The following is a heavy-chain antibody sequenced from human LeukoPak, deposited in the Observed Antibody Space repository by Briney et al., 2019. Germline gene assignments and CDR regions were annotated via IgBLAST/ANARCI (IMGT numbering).Heavy chain of an antibody. J-gene: IGHJ1*01. CDR1: GFTFASYG. CDR3: AIMHGYYDGAAYWVQ. D-gene: IGHD3-3*01. Sequence: GGSLRLSCAASGFTFASYGMSWVRQAPGKGLEWVSFITTNGGRTSYADSVEGRFTISRDNPRNTLYMQMNSLRDEDTAVYYCAIMHGYYDGAAYWVQWGQGTLVTVSS. V-gene: IGHV3-23*01. CDR2: ITTNGGRT.